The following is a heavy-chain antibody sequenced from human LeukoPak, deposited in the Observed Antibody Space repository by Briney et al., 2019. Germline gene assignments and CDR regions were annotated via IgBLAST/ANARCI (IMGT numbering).Heavy chain of an antibody. Sequence: VASVKVSCKASGYTFTSYYMHWVRQAPGQGLEWMGIISPSGGGTSYSQKFRGRVTMTTDTSTSTLYMELSSLRSEDTAVYYCASGAAAGTFSIGYWGQGTLLTVSS. D-gene: IGHD6-13*01. CDR1: GYTFTSYY. V-gene: IGHV1-46*01. CDR3: ASGAAAGTFSIGY. CDR2: ISPSGGGT. J-gene: IGHJ4*02.